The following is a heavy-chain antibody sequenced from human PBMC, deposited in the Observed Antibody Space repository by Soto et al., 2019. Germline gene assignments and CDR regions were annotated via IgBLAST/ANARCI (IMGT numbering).Heavy chain of an antibody. CDR2: TKNKAQRYTT. V-gene: IGHV3-72*01. D-gene: IGHD1-26*01. CDR3: VRWDSGNPEN. CDR1: GFTLSDHY. Sequence: EVQLVESGGGLVQPGGSLRLSCVVSGFTLSDHYIDWVRQAPGKGLEWVGRTKNKAQRYTTEYAESVKGRFTISRDDSYNSVYLQMNSLKTYDSAVYYCVRWDSGNPENWGQGTLVTVSS. J-gene: IGHJ4*02.